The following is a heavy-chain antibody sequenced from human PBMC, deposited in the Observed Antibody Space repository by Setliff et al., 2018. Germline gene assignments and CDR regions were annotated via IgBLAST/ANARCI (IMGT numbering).Heavy chain of an antibody. CDR3: ARAHTWSLPNDNSGYPGWFDP. CDR2: IHHSGKA. CDR1: GFSISSGYY. Sequence: PSETLSLTCAVSGFSISSGYYWGWFRQPPGKGLEWIVNIHHSGKAYYNPSLKSRVTMSVDTSKNHVSLKLSSVTAADTAVYYCARAHTWSLPNDNSGYPGWFDPWGQGTLVTVSS. D-gene: IGHD3-22*01. V-gene: IGHV4-38-2*01. J-gene: IGHJ5*02.